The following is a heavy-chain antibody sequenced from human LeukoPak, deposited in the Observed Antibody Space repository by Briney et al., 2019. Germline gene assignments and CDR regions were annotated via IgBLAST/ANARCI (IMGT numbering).Heavy chain of an antibody. Sequence: ASVTVSCKASGYTFTIYGISWVRQAPGQGLEWMGWFSTYNGDTNYAQNLQGRVTMTRDTSTSTAYMELRSLRSDDTAVYYCARDPSNTSGRYIYFDSWSQGTLVTVSS. J-gene: IGHJ4*02. CDR1: GYTFTIYG. D-gene: IGHD6-19*01. CDR3: ARDPSNTSGRYIYFDS. V-gene: IGHV1-18*01. CDR2: FSTYNGDT.